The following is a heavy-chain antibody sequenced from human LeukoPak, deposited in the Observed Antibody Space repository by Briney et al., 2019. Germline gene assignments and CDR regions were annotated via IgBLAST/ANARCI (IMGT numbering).Heavy chain of an antibody. CDR1: GFTFSTYW. J-gene: IGHJ6*02. V-gene: IGHV3-7*04. Sequence: GGSLRLSCVASGFTFSTYWMTWVRQAPGKGLEWVANIKEDGSEKYYVDSVKGRFTTSRDNAKNSLYLQMNSLRAEDTAVYYCAKGVDVWGQGTTVTVS. CDR2: IKEDGSEK. CDR3: AKGVDV.